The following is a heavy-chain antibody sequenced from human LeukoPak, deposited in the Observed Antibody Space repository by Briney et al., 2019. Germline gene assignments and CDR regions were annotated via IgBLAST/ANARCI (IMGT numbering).Heavy chain of an antibody. V-gene: IGHV3-21*01. J-gene: IGHJ4*02. Sequence: GGSLRLSCAASGFTFSSYSMNWVRQAPGKGLEWVSSISSSSSYIYYADSVKGRFTISRDNAKNSLYLQMNSLRAEDTAVYYCARSASIAAAGSDYWGQGTLVTVSS. CDR3: ARSASIAAAGSDY. D-gene: IGHD6-13*01. CDR1: GFTFSSYS. CDR2: ISSSSSYI.